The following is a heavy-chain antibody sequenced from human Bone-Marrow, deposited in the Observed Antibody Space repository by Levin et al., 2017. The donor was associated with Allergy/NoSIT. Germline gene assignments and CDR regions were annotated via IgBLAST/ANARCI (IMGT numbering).Heavy chain of an antibody. CDR1: GGSISSGGYS. D-gene: IGHD2-15*01. Sequence: SETLSLTCAVSGGSISSGGYSWSWIRQPPGKGLEWIGYIYHSGSTYYNPSLKSRVTISVDRSKNQFSLKLSSVTAADTAVYYCARRIGYYYYGMDVWGQGTTVTVSS. CDR2: IYHSGST. CDR3: ARRIGYYYYGMDV. J-gene: IGHJ6*02. V-gene: IGHV4-30-2*01.